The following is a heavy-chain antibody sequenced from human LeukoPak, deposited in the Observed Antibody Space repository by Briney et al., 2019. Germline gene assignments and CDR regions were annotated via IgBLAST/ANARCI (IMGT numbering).Heavy chain of an antibody. D-gene: IGHD2-2*01. CDR3: AKLPSGTDAFDI. CDR1: GFTFSSYG. V-gene: IGHV3-30*18. J-gene: IGHJ3*02. Sequence: PGGSLRLSCAASGFTFSSYGMHWVRQAPGKGLEWVAVISYDGSNKYYADSVKGRFTISRDNSKNTLYLQMNSLRAEDTAVYYCAKLPSGTDAFDIRGQGTMVTVSS. CDR2: ISYDGSNK.